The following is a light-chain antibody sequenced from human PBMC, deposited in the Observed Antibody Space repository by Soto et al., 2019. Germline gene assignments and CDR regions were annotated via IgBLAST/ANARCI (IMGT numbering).Light chain of an antibody. CDR3: ASYARGSTLVV. CDR1: SNDIGLYNY. J-gene: IGLJ2*01. Sequence: QSALARPASVSGSPGQSITISCTGTSNDIGLYNYVSWYQQHPGKAPKLIIYVVSSRPSGISNRFSASKSGNTASLTISGLQAEDEADYYCASYARGSTLVVFGGGT. CDR2: VVS. V-gene: IGLV2-14*01.